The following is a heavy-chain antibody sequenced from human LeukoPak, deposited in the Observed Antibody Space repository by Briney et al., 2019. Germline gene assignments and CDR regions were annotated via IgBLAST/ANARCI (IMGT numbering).Heavy chain of an antibody. V-gene: IGHV3-74*01. J-gene: IGHJ6*02. D-gene: IGHD6-19*01. CDR2: ISSDGGGT. CDR1: GFTFSSYW. CDR3: ARGLAGAVNGMDV. Sequence: GGSRRLSCAASGFTFSSYWMHWVRQAPEKGLVWVSRISSDGGGTSSADSVKGRFTISRGNAKNTLYLQMNSLRAEDTAVYYCARGLAGAVNGMDVWGQGTTVTVSS.